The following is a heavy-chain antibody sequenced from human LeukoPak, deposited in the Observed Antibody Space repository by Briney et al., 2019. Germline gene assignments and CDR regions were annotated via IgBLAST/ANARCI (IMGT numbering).Heavy chain of an antibody. CDR2: IYYSGST. D-gene: IGHD3-9*01. Sequence: PSETLSLTCAVYGGSFSGYYWSWIRQPPGKGLEWIGSIYYSGSTYYNPSLKSRVTISVDTSKNQFSLKLSSVTAADTAVYYCARDHGRYFDWLLPDYWGQGTLVTVSS. CDR3: ARDHGRYFDWLLPDY. V-gene: IGHV4-34*01. CDR1: GGSFSGYY. J-gene: IGHJ4*02.